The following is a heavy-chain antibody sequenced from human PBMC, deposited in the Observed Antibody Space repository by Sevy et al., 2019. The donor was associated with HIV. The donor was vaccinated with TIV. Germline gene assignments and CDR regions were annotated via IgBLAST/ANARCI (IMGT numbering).Heavy chain of an antibody. Sequence: SETLSLTCTGSGGSVSSGSYYCSWIRQPPGNGLDRIGNSYYSGSTNYNPSLKSRVTISVDTSKNQFSLKLSSVTAADKAVYYCAREERVGQGDAFDIWGQGTMVTVSS. D-gene: IGHD1-1*01. J-gene: IGHJ3*02. CDR1: GGSVSSGSYY. V-gene: IGHV4-61*01. CDR3: AREERVGQGDAFDI. CDR2: SYYSGST.